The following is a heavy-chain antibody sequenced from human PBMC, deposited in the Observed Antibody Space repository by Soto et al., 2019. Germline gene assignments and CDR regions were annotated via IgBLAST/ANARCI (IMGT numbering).Heavy chain of an antibody. CDR2: ITGPGRT. CDR1: GFTFSSCA. V-gene: IGHV3-23*01. Sequence: EVQLLESGGGLVQPGGSLRLSCAASGFTFSSCAMSWVRQAPGKGLQWVSAITGPGRTYYADSVKGRFTISRDNSKSTLYLQMNSLRAEDTAIYYCAKDKMEEWLVGGYFDYWGQGALVTVSS. J-gene: IGHJ4*02. D-gene: IGHD6-19*01. CDR3: AKDKMEEWLVGGYFDY.